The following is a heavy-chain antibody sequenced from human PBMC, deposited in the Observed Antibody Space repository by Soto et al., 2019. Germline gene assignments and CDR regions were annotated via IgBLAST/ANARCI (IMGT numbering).Heavy chain of an antibody. CDR3: ARELYYYDSSGYYYYFDY. CDR1: GGSISSYY. V-gene: IGHV4-59*01. J-gene: IGHJ4*02. D-gene: IGHD3-22*01. CDR2: TYYSGST. Sequence: SETLSLTCTVSGGSISSYYWSWIRQPPGKGLEWIGYTYYSGSTNYNPSLKSRVTISVDTSKNQFSLKLSSVTAADTAVYYCARELYYYDSSGYYYYFDYWGQGTLVTVSS.